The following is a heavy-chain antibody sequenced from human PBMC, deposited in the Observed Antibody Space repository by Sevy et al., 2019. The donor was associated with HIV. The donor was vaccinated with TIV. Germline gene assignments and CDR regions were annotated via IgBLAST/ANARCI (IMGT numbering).Heavy chain of an antibody. D-gene: IGHD5-12*01. V-gene: IGHV3-15*01. J-gene: IGHJ4*02. CDR3: ATGEQFSGSVFDY. CDR2: VKSKTAGGTT. CDR1: GFTFSNAW. Sequence: GGSLRLSCAASGFTFSNAWMSWVRQAPGKGLEWVGRVKSKTAGGTTDYPAPVKGRFIISRDDSNNTLYLQMNSLKAGDTAVFYCATGEQFSGSVFDYWGQGTLVTVSS.